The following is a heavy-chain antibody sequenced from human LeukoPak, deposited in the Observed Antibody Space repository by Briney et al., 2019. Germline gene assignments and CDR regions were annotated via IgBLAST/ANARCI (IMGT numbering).Heavy chain of an antibody. CDR1: GYTFTGYY. D-gene: IGHD6-19*01. V-gene: IGHV1-2*02. Sequence: ASVKVSCKASGYTFTGYYMHWVRQAPGQGLEWMGWINPNSGGTNYAQKFQGRVTMTRDTSISTAYMELSRLRSDDTAVYYCARDFADSSAPDYWRQGTLVTVSP. J-gene: IGHJ4*02. CDR2: INPNSGGT. CDR3: ARDFADSSAPDY.